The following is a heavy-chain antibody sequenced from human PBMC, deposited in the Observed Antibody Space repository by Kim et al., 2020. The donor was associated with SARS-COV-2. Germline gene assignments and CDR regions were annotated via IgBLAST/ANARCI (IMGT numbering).Heavy chain of an antibody. D-gene: IGHD2-15*01. V-gene: IGHV3-30*03. CDR1: GFSLSTHG. Sequence: GGSLRLSCGASGFSLSTHGMHWVRQAPDRGLEWVAIISHDGNDKYYGDPVKGRFTISRDNSKNTVYLQMSSLRAEDTAVYYCTREPCSGGSCFGMDVWGQGTTVTVSS. J-gene: IGHJ6*02. CDR3: TREPCSGGSCFGMDV. CDR2: ISHDGNDK.